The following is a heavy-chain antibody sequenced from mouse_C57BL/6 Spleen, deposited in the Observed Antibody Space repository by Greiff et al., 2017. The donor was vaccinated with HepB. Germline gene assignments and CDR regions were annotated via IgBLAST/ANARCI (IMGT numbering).Heavy chain of an antibody. J-gene: IGHJ1*03. CDR1: GYSITSGYY. CDR2: ISYDGSN. D-gene: IGHD2-4*01. Sequence: EVKLLESGPGLVKPSQSLSLTCSVTGYSITSGYYWNWIRQFPGNKLEWMGYISYDGSNNYNPSLKNRISITRDTSKNQFFLTLNSVTTEDTATYDCARNYERTDWYFDVWGTGTTVTVSS. CDR3: ARNYERTDWYFDV. V-gene: IGHV3-6*01.